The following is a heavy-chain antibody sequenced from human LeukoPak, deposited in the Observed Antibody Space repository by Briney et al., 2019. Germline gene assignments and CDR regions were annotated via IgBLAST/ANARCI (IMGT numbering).Heavy chain of an antibody. CDR1: GYSFTSYG. D-gene: IGHD3-22*01. CDR3: ARSLSLYYGSSGSPLEY. V-gene: IGHV1-18*01. Sequence: SSVKVSCQPSGYSFTSYGIRGVRPAPGQGREGVGWISAYNGNTNYAQMLQGRVTITTDPSTNTAYTEPRRRRSHDTGVYFCARSLSLYYGSSGSPLEYWGQGTLVTVSS. J-gene: IGHJ4*02. CDR2: ISAYNGNT.